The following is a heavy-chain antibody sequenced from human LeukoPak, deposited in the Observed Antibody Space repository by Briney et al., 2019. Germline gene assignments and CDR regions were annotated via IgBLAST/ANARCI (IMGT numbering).Heavy chain of an antibody. Sequence: PSETLSLTCAVYGGSFSGYYWSWIRQPPGKGLEWIGEINHSGSTNYNPTLKSRVTISVDTSKNQFSLKLSSVTAADTAVYYCARVRGVGATPGYFDYWGQGTLVTVSS. J-gene: IGHJ4*02. CDR2: INHSGST. CDR3: ARVRGVGATPGYFDY. CDR1: GGSFSGYY. D-gene: IGHD1-26*01. V-gene: IGHV4-34*01.